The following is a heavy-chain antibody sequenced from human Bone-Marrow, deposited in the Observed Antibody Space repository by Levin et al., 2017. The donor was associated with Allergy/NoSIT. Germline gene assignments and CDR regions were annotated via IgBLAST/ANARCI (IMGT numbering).Heavy chain of an antibody. Sequence: GESLKISCAASGFTFSSYGMHWVRQAPGKGLEWVAVISYDGSNKYYADSVKGRFTISRDNSKNTLYLQMNSLRAEDTAVYYCAKRGSELSHYYYGMDVWGQGTTVTVSS. CDR1: GFTFSSYG. CDR2: ISYDGSNK. J-gene: IGHJ6*02. V-gene: IGHV3-30*18. D-gene: IGHD1-26*01. CDR3: AKRGSELSHYYYGMDV.